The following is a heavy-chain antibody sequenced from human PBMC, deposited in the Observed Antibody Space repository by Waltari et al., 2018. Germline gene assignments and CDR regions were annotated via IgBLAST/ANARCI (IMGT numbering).Heavy chain of an antibody. CDR3: ARSGGPFDY. CDR1: GGSLSSYY. V-gene: IGHV4-59*01. D-gene: IGHD3-10*01. J-gene: IGHJ4*02. CDR2: IYYSGST. Sequence: QVQLQESGPGLVKPSEPLSLPCTVSGGSLSSYYWSWIRQPPGKGLEWIGYIYYSGSTNYNPAPKSRVTISVDTSKNHVSRKLSSVTAADTAVYYCARSGGPFDYWGQVTLVTVSA.